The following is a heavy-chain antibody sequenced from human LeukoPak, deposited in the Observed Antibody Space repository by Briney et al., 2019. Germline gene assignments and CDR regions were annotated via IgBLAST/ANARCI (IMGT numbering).Heavy chain of an antibody. J-gene: IGHJ2*01. V-gene: IGHV4-31*03. CDR3: ARGNSSGYYRYCYFDL. Sequence: PSEPLSLICTVSGGSISRGGYYWSWIRQHPGKGLERIGYIYYSGSIYYNPSLTIRVTISVDTSKNQFSLKLSSVTAADTAVYYCARGNSSGYYRYCYFDLWGRGTLVTVSS. CDR1: GGSISRGGYY. CDR2: IYYSGSI. D-gene: IGHD3-22*01.